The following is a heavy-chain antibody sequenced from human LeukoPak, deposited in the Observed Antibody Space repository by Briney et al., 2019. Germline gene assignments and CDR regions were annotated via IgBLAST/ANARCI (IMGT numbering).Heavy chain of an antibody. J-gene: IGHJ4*02. CDR3: AKAVDFWSGLLDY. V-gene: IGHV1-2*02. CDR1: GYTFTGYY. CDR2: INPNSGGT. Sequence: GASVKVSCKASGYTFTGYYMHWVRQAPGQGLEWMGWINPNSGGTNYAQKFQGRVTMTRDTSISTAYMELSRLRSDDTAVYYCAKAVDFWSGLLDYWGQGTLVTVSS. D-gene: IGHD3-3*01.